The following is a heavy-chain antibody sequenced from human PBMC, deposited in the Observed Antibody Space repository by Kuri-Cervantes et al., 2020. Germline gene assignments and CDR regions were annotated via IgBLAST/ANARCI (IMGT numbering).Heavy chain of an antibody. J-gene: IGHJ3*02. D-gene: IGHD4-17*01. V-gene: IGHV3-30*03. Sequence: GESLKISCAASGFTFSSYGMHWVRQAPGKGLEWVAVISSDGSNKNYADSVKGRFTISRDNSKNTLYLQMNSLRAEDTAVCYCAREMATVTKAFSGAFDIWGQGTMVTVSS. CDR2: ISSDGSNK. CDR1: GFTFSSYG. CDR3: AREMATVTKAFSGAFDI.